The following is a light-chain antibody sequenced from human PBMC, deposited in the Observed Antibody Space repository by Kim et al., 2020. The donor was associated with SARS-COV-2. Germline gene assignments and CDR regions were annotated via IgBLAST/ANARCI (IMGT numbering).Light chain of an antibody. J-gene: IGLJ3*02. CDR1: KLGENY. Sequence: SASPEQTARFTCAGHKLGENYVCWYQQKPGQSPVLVLFEDSKRPSGIPERFSGSNSGNTATLTNSGTQTVDEADYYCQAWDTGIVVFGGGTQLTVL. CDR3: QAWDTGIVV. CDR2: EDS. V-gene: IGLV3-1*01.